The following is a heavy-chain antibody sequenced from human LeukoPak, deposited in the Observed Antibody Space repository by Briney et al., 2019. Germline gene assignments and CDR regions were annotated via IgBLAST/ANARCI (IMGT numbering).Heavy chain of an antibody. CDR2: ISGSGGST. Sequence: GGSLRLSCAASGFTFSSYAMSWVRQAPGMGLEWVSAISGSGGSTYYADSVKGRFTISRDNSKNTLYLQMNSLRAEDTAVYYCAKAVVPAAPSYYGMDVWGQGTTVTVSS. J-gene: IGHJ6*02. V-gene: IGHV3-23*01. CDR3: AKAVVPAAPSYYGMDV. CDR1: GFTFSSYA. D-gene: IGHD2-2*01.